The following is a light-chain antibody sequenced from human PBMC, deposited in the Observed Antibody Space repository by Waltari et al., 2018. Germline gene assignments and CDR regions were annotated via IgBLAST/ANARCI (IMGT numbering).Light chain of an antibody. Sequence: EIVLTQSPGTLSLSPGERATLSCRASPGVGKYLAWYQQRPGQAPRLLLYHASIRATGIPDRFSGRGSGTDFSLTISRLEPEDFAVYYCQKYDFLPATFGQGTTVEIK. V-gene: IGKV3-20*01. CDR1: PGVGKY. CDR2: HAS. J-gene: IGKJ1*01. CDR3: QKYDFLPAT.